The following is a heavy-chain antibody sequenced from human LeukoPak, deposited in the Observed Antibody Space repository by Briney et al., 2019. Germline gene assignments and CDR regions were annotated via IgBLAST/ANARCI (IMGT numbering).Heavy chain of an antibody. Sequence: GGSLRLSCPASGFTFGDYAMSWVRQAPGKGLEWVGFTRSKAYGGTTEYAASVKGRFTISRDDSKSIAYLQMNSLKTEDTAVYYCTSSITLVRGVVDWGQGTLVTVSS. CDR3: TSSITLVRGVVD. V-gene: IGHV3-49*04. CDR2: TRSKAYGGTT. D-gene: IGHD3-10*01. J-gene: IGHJ4*02. CDR1: GFTFGDYA.